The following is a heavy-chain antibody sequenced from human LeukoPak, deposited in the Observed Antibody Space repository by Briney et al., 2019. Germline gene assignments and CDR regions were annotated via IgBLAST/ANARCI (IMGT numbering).Heavy chain of an antibody. CDR2: FSSAGGA. V-gene: IGHV4-39*07. CDR3: ARKQTGTMYDV. D-gene: IGHD1-7*01. CDR1: GGSISSSSYY. Sequence: SETLSLTCIVPGGSISSSSYYWAWIRQSPGKGLEWIGTFSSAGGAYYNPSLTSRVSKSKDTSDNQFSLRLYSVTAADTAVYYCARKQTGTMYDVWGQGTQVTVSS. J-gene: IGHJ4*02.